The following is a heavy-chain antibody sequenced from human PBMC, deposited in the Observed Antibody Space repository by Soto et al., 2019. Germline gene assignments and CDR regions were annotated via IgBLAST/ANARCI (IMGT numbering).Heavy chain of an antibody. J-gene: IGHJ5*02. CDR3: ARIPVDTYMSNWFDP. Sequence: SETLSLTCTVFGGSVSSGDYYWSWIRQPPGKGLEWVGYIYYSGSTNYNPSLKSRVSISLDTSKNQFTLRLTSVTAADTAVYYCARIPVDTYMSNWFDPWGQGTLVTVSS. CDR1: GGSVSSGDYY. CDR2: IYYSGST. D-gene: IGHD5-18*01. V-gene: IGHV4-61*08.